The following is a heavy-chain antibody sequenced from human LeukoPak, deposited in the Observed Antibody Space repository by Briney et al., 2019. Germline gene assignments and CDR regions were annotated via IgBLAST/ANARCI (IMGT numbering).Heavy chain of an antibody. J-gene: IGHJ6*03. D-gene: IGHD2/OR15-2a*01. Sequence: PGGSLRLSCAASGFTFTNYWMSWVRQAPGKGLEWVANIKQDGSEEYYVDSVKGRFTISRDNAKKSLYLQMNRLRAEDTAVYFCARDRILSTWSSYYMDVWGKGTTVTVSS. V-gene: IGHV3-7*01. CDR2: IKQDGSEE. CDR1: GFTFTNYW. CDR3: ARDRILSTWSSYYMDV.